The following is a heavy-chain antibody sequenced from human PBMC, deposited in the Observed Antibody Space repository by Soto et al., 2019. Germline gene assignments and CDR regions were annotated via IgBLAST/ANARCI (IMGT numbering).Heavy chain of an antibody. CDR3: ARGPDILTAYYGPFED. Sequence: GGSLRLSCAASGFTFSDYYMDWVRQAPGKRPEWVGRIRNKANSFTTVYAASVKGRFTISRDDSKNSLYLQMNSLKTEDTAVYYCARGPDILTAYYGPFEDWGQGTLVTVSS. CDR1: GFTFSDYY. CDR2: IRNKANSFTT. D-gene: IGHD3-9*01. V-gene: IGHV3-72*01. J-gene: IGHJ4*02.